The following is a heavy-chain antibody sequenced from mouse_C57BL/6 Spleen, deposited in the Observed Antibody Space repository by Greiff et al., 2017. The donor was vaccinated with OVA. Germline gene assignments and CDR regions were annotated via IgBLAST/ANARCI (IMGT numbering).Heavy chain of an antibody. D-gene: IGHD3-3*01. CDR3: TRAPFAY. CDR1: GFTFSNYW. V-gene: IGHV6-3*01. J-gene: IGHJ3*01. Sequence: EVKLQESGGGLVQPGGSMKLSCVASGFTFSNYWMNWVRQSPEKGLEWVAQIRLKSDNYATHYAESVKGRFTISSDDSKSSVYLQMNNLRAEDTGIYYCTRAPFAYWGQGTLVTVSA. CDR2: IRLKSDNYAT.